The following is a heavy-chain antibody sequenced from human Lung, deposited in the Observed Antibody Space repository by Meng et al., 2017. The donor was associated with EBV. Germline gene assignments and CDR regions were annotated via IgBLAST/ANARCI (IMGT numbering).Heavy chain of an antibody. CDR2: INDSGST. V-gene: IGHV4-34*01. J-gene: IGHJ4*02. CDR1: GGSFSGSFSGYY. Sequence: QVQQQQRGAGLLKPSETLSLTCAVYGGSFSGSFSGYYWSWIRQAPGKGLEWIGEINDSGSTDYNPSLKSRLTISVDRSKSQFSLELSSVTAADTAVYYCARSTFDYWGQGTLVTVSS. CDR3: ARSTFDY. D-gene: IGHD1-26*01.